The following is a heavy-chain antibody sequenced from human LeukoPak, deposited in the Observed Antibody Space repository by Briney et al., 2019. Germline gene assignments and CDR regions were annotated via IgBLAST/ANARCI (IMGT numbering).Heavy chain of an antibody. J-gene: IGHJ5*01. CDR3: ARDRRTAATQFDS. V-gene: IGHV1-2*02. Sequence: ASLKVSCKASGYTFTGYYMHWVRHAPGQGLGWMGWINPNSGGTNYAQKFQGRVTMTRDTSISTAYMELSRLRADDAAVYYCARDRRTAATQFDSWGQGTLVTVSS. CDR1: GYTFTGYY. CDR2: INPNSGGT. D-gene: IGHD2-15*01.